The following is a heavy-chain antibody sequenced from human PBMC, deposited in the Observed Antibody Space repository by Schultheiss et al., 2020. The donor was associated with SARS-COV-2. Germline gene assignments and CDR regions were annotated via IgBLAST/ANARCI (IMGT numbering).Heavy chain of an antibody. D-gene: IGHD2-2*02. V-gene: IGHV3-23*01. Sequence: GGSLRLSCAASGFTFSSYAMSWVRQAPGKGLEWVSAISGSGGSTYYADSVKGRFTISRDNAKNLLYLQMNSLRVEDTAVYYCARAIVVAPAAIPIPEFGFWGQGTLVTVSS. CDR1: GFTFSSYA. CDR2: ISGSGGST. CDR3: ARAIVVAPAAIPIPEFGF. J-gene: IGHJ4*02.